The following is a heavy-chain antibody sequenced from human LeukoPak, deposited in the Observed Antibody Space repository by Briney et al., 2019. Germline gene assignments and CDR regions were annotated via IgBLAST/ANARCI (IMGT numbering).Heavy chain of an antibody. D-gene: IGHD3-22*01. CDR1: GYSFTSYW. CDR2: IYPGDSDT. CDR3: ARRDYDSSGYYYNHDAFDI. J-gene: IGHJ3*02. V-gene: IGHV5-51*01. Sequence: GESLKISCKGSGYSFTSYWIGWLRQMPGKGLEWLRIIYPGDSDTRYSPSFQVQVTISADKSISTAYLQWSSLKASDTAMYSCARRDYDSSGYYYNHDAFDIWGQGTMVTVSS.